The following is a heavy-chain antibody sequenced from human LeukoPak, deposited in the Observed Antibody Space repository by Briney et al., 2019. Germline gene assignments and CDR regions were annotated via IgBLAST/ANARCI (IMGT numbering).Heavy chain of an antibody. V-gene: IGHV3-53*01. J-gene: IGHJ4*02. Sequence: PGGSLRLSCAASGFTFSSYAMHWVRQAPGKGLEWVSCIYSGTIHYSDSVKGRFTISRDNSKNTLYLQMNSLRAEDTAVYYCARRAGAYSHPYDSWGQGTLVTVSS. CDR2: IYSGTI. CDR1: GFTFSSYA. CDR3: ARRAGAYSHPYDS. D-gene: IGHD4/OR15-4a*01.